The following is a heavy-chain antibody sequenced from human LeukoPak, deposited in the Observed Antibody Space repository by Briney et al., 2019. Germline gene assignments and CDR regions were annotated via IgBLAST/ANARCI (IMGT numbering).Heavy chain of an antibody. D-gene: IGHD3-9*01. J-gene: IGHJ4*02. Sequence: GGSLRLSCAASGFTSRNHGMHWVRQAPGKGLEWVAVIWYDGSNQLYADSVKGRFTISRDNSKNTLHLQMNSLRAEDTAVYYCARDRQLQYFDYWGQGTLVTVSS. CDR2: IWYDGSNQ. V-gene: IGHV3-33*01. CDR3: ARDRQLQYFDY. CDR1: GFTSRNHG.